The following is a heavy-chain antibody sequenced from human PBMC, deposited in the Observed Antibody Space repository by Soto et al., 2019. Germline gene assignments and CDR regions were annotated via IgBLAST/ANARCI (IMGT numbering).Heavy chain of an antibody. CDR1: GYPFTSYY. CDR3: AFIAVAGAYYYYSMDV. Sequence: XSVKVSCKASGYPFTSYYMHWVRRAPGQGLEWMGIINPSGGSTSYAQKFQGRVTMTRDTSTSTVYMELSSLRSEDTAVYYCAFIAVAGAYYYYSMDVWGQGTTVTVSS. CDR2: INPSGGST. D-gene: IGHD6-19*01. V-gene: IGHV1-46*01. J-gene: IGHJ6*02.